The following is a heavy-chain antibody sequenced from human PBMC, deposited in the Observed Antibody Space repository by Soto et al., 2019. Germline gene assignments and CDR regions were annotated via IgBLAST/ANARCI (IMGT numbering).Heavy chain of an antibody. CDR3: ARQGSY. V-gene: IGHV4-39*01. CDR1: GVSISDTSYY. Sequence: QLQLQESGPGLVKPSETLSLTCNVSGVSISDTSYYWGWIGQPPGKGLEWIGTIYFNGNTFYNPSLKRRLNISVDTSKNQFSLRLTSVTAADTAVYYCARQGSYWGQGTLVAVSS. J-gene: IGHJ4*02. CDR2: IYFNGNT.